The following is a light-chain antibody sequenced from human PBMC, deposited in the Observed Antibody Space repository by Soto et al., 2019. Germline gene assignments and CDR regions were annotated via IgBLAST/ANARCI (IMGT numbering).Light chain of an antibody. CDR2: DAS. J-gene: IGKJ1*01. Sequence: EIVLTQSPATLSLSPGERATLSCRASQTVRNNLAWYQQRPGQAPRLLIYDASSRATGIPSRFSGSGSGTEFTLTISSLQPDDFATYYCQHCNSYSEAFGQGTKVDI. CDR3: QHCNSYSEA. CDR1: QTVRNN. V-gene: IGKV3-11*01.